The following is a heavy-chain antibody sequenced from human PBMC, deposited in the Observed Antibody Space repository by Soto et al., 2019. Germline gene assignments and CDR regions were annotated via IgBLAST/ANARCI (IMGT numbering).Heavy chain of an antibody. J-gene: IGHJ3*02. V-gene: IGHV3-30*18. CDR3: ANSEYCITTSCSDAFDI. CDR2: ISYDGNNK. CDR1: GFTFSSYG. Sequence: GGSLRLSCAASGFTFSSYGIHWVRQAPGKGLEWVADISYDGNNKYYADSVKGRFTISRDNSKNTLYLQMNSLRAEDTAVYYCANSEYCITTSCSDAFDIWGQGTMVTVSS. D-gene: IGHD2-2*01.